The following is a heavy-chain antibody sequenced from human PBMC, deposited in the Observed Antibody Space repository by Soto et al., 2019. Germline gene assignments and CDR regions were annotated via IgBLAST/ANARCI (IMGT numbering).Heavy chain of an antibody. CDR2: ISAYNGNT. V-gene: IGHV1-18*01. J-gene: IGHJ6*02. CDR3: ARDGFSTSCYSLLYYGMDV. CDR1: GYTFTSYG. D-gene: IGHD2-2*01. Sequence: QVQLVQSGAEVKKPGASVKVSCKASGYTFTSYGISWVRQAPGQGLEWMGWISAYNGNTNYAQKLQGRVTMTTDTSASTAYMGLRSLRSDDTAVYYCARDGFSTSCYSLLYYGMDVWGQGTTVTVSS.